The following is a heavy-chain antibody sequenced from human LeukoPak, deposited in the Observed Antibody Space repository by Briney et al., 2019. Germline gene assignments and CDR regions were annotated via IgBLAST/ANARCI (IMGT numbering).Heavy chain of an antibody. CDR3: ARGLYGSGSYLFDP. V-gene: IGHV1-58*02. Sequence: RASVKVSCKASGFTFTSSAMQWVRQARGQRLEWIGWIVVGSGNTNYAQKFQERVTITRDMSTSTAYMELSSLRSEDTAVYYCARGLYGSGSYLFDPWGQGTLVTVSS. CDR2: IVVGSGNT. J-gene: IGHJ5*02. D-gene: IGHD3-10*01. CDR1: GFTFTSSA.